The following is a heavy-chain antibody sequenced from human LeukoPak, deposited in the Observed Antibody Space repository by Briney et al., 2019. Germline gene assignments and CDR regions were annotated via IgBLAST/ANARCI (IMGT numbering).Heavy chain of an antibody. CDR2: ISWNSGSI. CDR3: AKDEEQWLILSD. CDR1: GFTFDDYA. J-gene: IGHJ4*02. D-gene: IGHD5-12*01. Sequence: GGSLRLSCVVSGFTFDDYAMHWVRQAPGKGLEWVSGISWNSGSIGYADSVKGRFTIPRDNAKNSLYLQMNSLRAEDTALYYCAKDEEQWLILSDWGQGTLVTVSS. V-gene: IGHV3-9*01.